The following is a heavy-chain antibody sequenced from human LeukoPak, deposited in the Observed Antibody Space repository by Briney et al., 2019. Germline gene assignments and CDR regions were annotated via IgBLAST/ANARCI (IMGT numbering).Heavy chain of an antibody. Sequence: PGGSLRLSCAASGFTFSAYTMNWVRQAPGKGLEWVSSMSGIGGFVHYADSVKGRFTISRDNAKSSLYLQMNSLRAEDTAVYYCARAYCSGGSCYPFDYWGQGTLVTVSS. D-gene: IGHD2-15*01. CDR2: MSGIGGFV. J-gene: IGHJ4*02. CDR1: GFTFSAYT. CDR3: ARAYCSGGSCYPFDY. V-gene: IGHV3-21*01.